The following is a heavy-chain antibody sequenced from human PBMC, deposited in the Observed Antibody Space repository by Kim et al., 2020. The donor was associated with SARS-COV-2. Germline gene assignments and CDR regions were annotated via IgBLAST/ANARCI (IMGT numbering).Heavy chain of an antibody. D-gene: IGHD6-6*01. J-gene: IGHJ4*02. Sequence: GGSLRLSCTASGFTFGDYAMRWFRQGPGKGLEWVGFIRDKTNGGTTAYAASVRGRFTISRDESKNIAYLHMSSLKTEDTGVYYCARGWSSSEYWGQGTQV. CDR1: GFTFGDYA. CDR2: IRDKTNGGTT. CDR3: ARGWSSSEY. V-gene: IGHV3-49*03.